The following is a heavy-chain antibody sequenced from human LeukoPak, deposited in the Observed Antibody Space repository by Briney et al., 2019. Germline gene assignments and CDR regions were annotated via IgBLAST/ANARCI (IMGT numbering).Heavy chain of an antibody. Sequence: SETLSLTCTVSGGSISSYYWSWIRQPPGKGLEWIGYIYYSGSTNYNPSLKSRVTISVDTSKNQFSLKLNSVTAADTAVYYCASGGYCGTTTCYPNWFDPWGQGTQVTVSS. CDR3: ASGGYCGTTTCYPNWFDP. J-gene: IGHJ5*02. V-gene: IGHV4-59*01. CDR2: IYYSGST. D-gene: IGHD2-2*01. CDR1: GGSISSYY.